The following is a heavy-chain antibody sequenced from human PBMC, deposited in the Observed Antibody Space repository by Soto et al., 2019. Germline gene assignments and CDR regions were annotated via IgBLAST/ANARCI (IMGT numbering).Heavy chain of an antibody. Sequence: QVQLQQWGAGLLKPSETLSLTCAVYGGSFSGYYWNWIRQPPGKGLEWIGEINHSGSTNYNPSLKSRVTISVDTSKNQFSLKLSSVTAADTAVYYCAREYSSSWSLAPWGQGTLVTVSS. CDR1: GGSFSGYY. J-gene: IGHJ5*02. D-gene: IGHD6-13*01. CDR3: AREYSSSWSLAP. V-gene: IGHV4-34*01. CDR2: INHSGST.